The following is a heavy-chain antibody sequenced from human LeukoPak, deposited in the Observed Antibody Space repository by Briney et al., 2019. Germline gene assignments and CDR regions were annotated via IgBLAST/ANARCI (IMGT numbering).Heavy chain of an antibody. V-gene: IGHV3-7*01. Sequence: GGSLRLSSAVSGFTFSTYWMSWVRQAPGKGLEWVTNIRQDGGAKYYVDSVKGRFTISRDNAKNSLYLQMNSLRAEDTGVYYCATSSDAPANMWGQGTLVTVSS. CDR1: GFTFSTYW. CDR3: ATSSDAPANM. D-gene: IGHD2-2*01. J-gene: IGHJ4*02. CDR2: IRQDGGAK.